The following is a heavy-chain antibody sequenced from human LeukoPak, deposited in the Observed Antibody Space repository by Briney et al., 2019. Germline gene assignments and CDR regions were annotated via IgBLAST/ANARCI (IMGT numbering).Heavy chain of an antibody. CDR1: GDIFTNYA. CDR3: ARSSGWSRSNWFDP. J-gene: IGHJ5*02. D-gene: IGHD6-19*01. CDR2: MNPNSGNT. V-gene: IGHV1-8*02. Sequence: ASVKVSCKASGDIFTNYALNWVRQATGQGLEWMGWMNPNSGNTGYAQKFQGRVTMTRDTSISTAYMELSRLRSDDTAVYYCARSSGWSRSNWFDPWGQGTLVTVSS.